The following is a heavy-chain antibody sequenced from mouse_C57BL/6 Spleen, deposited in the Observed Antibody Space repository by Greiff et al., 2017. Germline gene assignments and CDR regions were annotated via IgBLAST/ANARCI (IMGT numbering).Heavy chain of an antibody. V-gene: IGHV2-2*01. CDR2: IWSGGST. CDR3: ARMGGNYEGSYFDD. D-gene: IGHD2-1*01. J-gene: IGHJ2*01. CDR1: GFSLTSYG. Sequence: QVQLKESGPGLVQPSQSLSITCTVSGFSLTSYGVHWVRQSPGKGLEWLGVIWSGGSTDSNAAFISRLSISKDNSKSQVFFKMNSLQADDTAIYYCARMGGNYEGSYFDDWGQGTTLTVSS.